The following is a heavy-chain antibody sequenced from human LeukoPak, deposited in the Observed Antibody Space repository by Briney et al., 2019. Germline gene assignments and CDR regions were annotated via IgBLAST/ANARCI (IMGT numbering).Heavy chain of an antibody. CDR2: INPNSGST. Sequence: GASVQVSCTTSGYIFTGYWIHWVRQAPGQGLEWMGFINPNSGSTNYAQKFQGRVTMTSDTSISTAYLELSSLTSDDTAVYYCAREMRPATTTLVAYWGQGTLVTVSS. V-gene: IGHV1-2*02. CDR1: GYIFTGYW. D-gene: IGHD1-1*01. CDR3: AREMRPATTTLVAY. J-gene: IGHJ4*02.